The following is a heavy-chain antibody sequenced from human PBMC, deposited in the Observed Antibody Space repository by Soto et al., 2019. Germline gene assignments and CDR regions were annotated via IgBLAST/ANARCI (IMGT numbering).Heavy chain of an antibody. CDR2: ISSSSSTR. J-gene: IGHJ4*02. CDR3: ARDREYDFWSGYVGGFDY. D-gene: IGHD3-3*01. V-gene: IGHV3-48*01. Sequence: EVQLVESGGGLVQPGGSLRLSCAASGFTFSSYSMNWVRQAPGKGLEWVSYISSSSSTRHYADSVKGRFTISRDNAKNSLYLQMNSLRGEDTAMYYCARDREYDFWSGYVGGFDYWGQGTLVTVSS. CDR1: GFTFSSYS.